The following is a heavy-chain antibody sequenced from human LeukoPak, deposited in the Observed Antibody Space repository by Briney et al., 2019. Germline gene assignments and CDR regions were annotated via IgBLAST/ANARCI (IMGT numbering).Heavy chain of an antibody. CDR2: IRYDGNNK. J-gene: IGHJ4*02. D-gene: IGHD1-26*01. V-gene: IGHV3-30*02. CDR1: GFTFSTYG. CDR3: AKDRGWELKLFDY. Sequence: GGTLRLSCAASGFTFSTYGMHWVRQAPGKGLEWVAFIRYDGNNKYYADSVKGRFTISRDNSKNTLYVQMNSLRAEDTAVYYCAKDRGWELKLFDYWGQGTLVTVSS.